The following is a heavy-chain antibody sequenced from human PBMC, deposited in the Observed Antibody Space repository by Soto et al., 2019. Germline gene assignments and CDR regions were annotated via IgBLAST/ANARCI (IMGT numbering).Heavy chain of an antibody. D-gene: IGHD3-10*01. CDR2: TYYRSKWYN. CDR3: ARARGSYYGSGSFYYYGMYV. V-gene: IGHV6-1*01. CDR1: GDSVSSNSAA. Sequence: SQTLSLTCAISGDSVSSNSAAWSWIRQSPSRGLEWLGRTYYRSKWYNDYAVSVKSRITINPDTSKNQFSLQLNSVTPEDTAVYYCARARGSYYGSGSFYYYGMYVWAPSTTVTVSS. J-gene: IGHJ6*02.